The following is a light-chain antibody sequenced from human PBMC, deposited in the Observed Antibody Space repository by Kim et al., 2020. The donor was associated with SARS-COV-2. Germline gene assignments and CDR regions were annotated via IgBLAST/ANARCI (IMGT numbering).Light chain of an antibody. Sequence: ASVKLTCTLSSGHSSYAIAWHQQQPEKGPWYLMKLNSDGSHSKGDGIPDRFSGSSSGAERYLTISSLQSEDEADYYCQTWGTGIRVFGGGTKLTVL. J-gene: IGLJ3*02. CDR3: QTWGTGIRV. CDR1: SGHSSYA. CDR2: LNSDGSH. V-gene: IGLV4-69*01.